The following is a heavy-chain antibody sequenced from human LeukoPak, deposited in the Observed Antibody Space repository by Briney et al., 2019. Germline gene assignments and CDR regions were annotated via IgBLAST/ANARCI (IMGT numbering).Heavy chain of an antibody. J-gene: IGHJ6*02. CDR1: GYTFTSYA. V-gene: IGHV7-4-1*02. D-gene: IGHD6-13*01. CDR2: INTNTGNP. Sequence: ASVKASCKASGYTFTSYAMNWVRQAPGQGLEWKGWINTNTGNPTYAQGFTGRFVFSLDTSVSTAYLQITSLKADDTAVYYCARQQLVLYYYGMDVWGQGTTVTVSS. CDR3: ARQQLVLYYYGMDV.